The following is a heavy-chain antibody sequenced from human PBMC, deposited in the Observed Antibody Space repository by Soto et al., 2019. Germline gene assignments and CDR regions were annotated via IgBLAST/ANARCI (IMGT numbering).Heavy chain of an antibody. Sequence: GGSLRLSCAASGFTFSSYSMNWVRQAPGKGLEWVSSISSSSSYIYYADSVKGRFTISRDNAKNSLYLQMNSLRAEDTAVYYCAREGVDIVVVVAAAKMYNWFDPWGQGTLVTVSS. CDR1: GFTFSSYS. J-gene: IGHJ5*02. D-gene: IGHD2-15*01. CDR3: AREGVDIVVVVAAAKMYNWFDP. V-gene: IGHV3-21*01. CDR2: ISSSSSYI.